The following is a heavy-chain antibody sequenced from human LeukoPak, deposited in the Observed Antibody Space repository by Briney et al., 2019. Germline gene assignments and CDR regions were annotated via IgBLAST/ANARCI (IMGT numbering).Heavy chain of an antibody. J-gene: IGHJ6*03. CDR3: ARTNPQLWYGGYCYYMDV. CDR2: TSHSGNS. CDR1: GGSLSGYD. V-gene: IGHV4-34*01. Sequence: SETLSLTCAVYGGSLSGYDWSWIRQPPGKGLEWIGETSHSGNSNYDPSLKSRDTMSVDTSKNQFSLKLRSVTAADTAVYFCARTNPQLWYGGYCYYMDVWGKGTTVTVSS. D-gene: IGHD3-10*01.